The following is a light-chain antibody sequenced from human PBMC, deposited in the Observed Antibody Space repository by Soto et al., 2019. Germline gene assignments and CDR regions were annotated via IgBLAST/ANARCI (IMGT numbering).Light chain of an antibody. Sequence: QSALTQPASVSGSPGQSITISCTGTCSDVGGYNYVSWYQQFPGKAPKLMIYEVSNRPSGVSDRFSGSKSGNTASLTISGLQAEDEANYYCSSYTTSNTLVFGGGTKLTVL. V-gene: IGLV2-14*01. CDR3: SSYTTSNTLV. J-gene: IGLJ3*02. CDR2: EVS. CDR1: CSDVGGYNY.